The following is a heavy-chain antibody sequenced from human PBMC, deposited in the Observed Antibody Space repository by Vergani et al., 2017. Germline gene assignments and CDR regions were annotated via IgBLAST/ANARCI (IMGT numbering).Heavy chain of an antibody. CDR1: GYTFTGYY. J-gene: IGHJ5*02. CDR2: INPNSGGT. V-gene: IGHV1-2*02. D-gene: IGHD3-22*01. Sequence: QVQLVQSGAEVKKPGASVKVSCKASGYTFTGYYMHWVRQAPGQGLEWMGWINPNSGGTNYAQKFQGRVTMTRDTAISTAYMELSRLRSDDTAVYYCASLQSYYDSSGYVWFDPWGQGTLVTVSS. CDR3: ASLQSYYDSSGYVWFDP.